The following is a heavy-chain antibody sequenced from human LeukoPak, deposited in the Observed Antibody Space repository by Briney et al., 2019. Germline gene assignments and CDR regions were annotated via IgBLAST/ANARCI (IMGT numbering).Heavy chain of an antibody. D-gene: IGHD5-24*01. Sequence: SETLSLTCAVYGGSFSGYYWSWIRQPPGKGLEWIGEINHSGSTNYNPSLKSRVTISVDTSKNQFSLKLSSLTAADTAVYYCARGDVAGTDWFDPWGQGTLVTVSS. CDR2: INHSGST. J-gene: IGHJ5*02. CDR1: GGSFSGYY. CDR3: ARGDVAGTDWFDP. V-gene: IGHV4-34*01.